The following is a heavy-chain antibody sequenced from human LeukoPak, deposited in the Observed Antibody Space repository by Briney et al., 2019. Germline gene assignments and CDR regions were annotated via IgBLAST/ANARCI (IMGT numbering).Heavy chain of an antibody. CDR3: ARGIRGVIIDPPYYFDY. V-gene: IGHV4-34*01. D-gene: IGHD3-10*01. J-gene: IGHJ4*02. CDR2: INHSGST. Sequence: PSETQSLTCAVYGGSFSGYYWSWIRQPPGRGLEWIGEINHSGSTNYNPSLKSRVTISVDTSKNQFSLKLSSVTAADTAVYYCARGIRGVIIDPPYYFDYWGQGTLVTVSS. CDR1: GGSFSGYY.